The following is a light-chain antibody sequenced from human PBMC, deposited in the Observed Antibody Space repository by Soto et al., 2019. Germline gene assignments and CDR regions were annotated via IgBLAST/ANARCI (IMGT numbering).Light chain of an antibody. CDR1: QSISSSF. V-gene: IGKV3D-20*02. CDR2: GAS. J-gene: IGKJ5*01. CDR3: QQRSNWPPEIT. Sequence: EIVLTQSPCILSLSPGERASLSCGASQSISSSFLAWYQQKPGQAPRLLIYGASSRATGIPARFSGGGSGAEYTLTISSLQSEDFAVYYCQQRSNWPPEITFGQGTRLEIK.